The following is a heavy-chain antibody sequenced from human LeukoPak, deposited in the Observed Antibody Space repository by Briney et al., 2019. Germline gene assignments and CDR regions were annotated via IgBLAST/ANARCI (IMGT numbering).Heavy chain of an antibody. V-gene: IGHV4-34*01. D-gene: IGHD2-15*01. Sequence: SETLSLTCTVSGGSISSYYWSWIRQPPGKGLEWIGEINHSGSTNYNPSLKSRVTISVDTSKNQFSLKLSSVTAADTAVYYCARGSRECSGGSCYPFDYWGQGTLVTVSS. CDR3: ARGSRECSGGSCYPFDY. CDR2: INHSGST. J-gene: IGHJ4*02. CDR1: GGSISSYY.